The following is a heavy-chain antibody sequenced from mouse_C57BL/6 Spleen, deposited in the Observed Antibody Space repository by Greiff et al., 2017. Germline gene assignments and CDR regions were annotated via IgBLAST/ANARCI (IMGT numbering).Heavy chain of an antibody. V-gene: IGHV5-9*01. J-gene: IGHJ2*01. CDR1: GFTFSSYT. CDR2: ISGGGGNT. CDR3: ARPFYDSYYFDY. D-gene: IGHD2-4*01. Sequence: EVKLVESGGGLVKPGGSLKLSCAASGFTFSSYTMSWVRQTPEKRLEWVATISGGGGNTYYPDSVKGRVTISRDNAKNTLYLQMSSLRSEDTALYYCARPFYDSYYFDYWGQGTTLTVSS.